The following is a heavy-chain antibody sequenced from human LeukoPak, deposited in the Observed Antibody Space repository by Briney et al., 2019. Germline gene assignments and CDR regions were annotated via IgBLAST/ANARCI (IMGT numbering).Heavy chain of an antibody. CDR1: GGSISSGGYS. V-gene: IGHV4-30-2*01. Sequence: SETLSLTCAVSGGSISSGGYSWSWIRQPPGKGLEWIGYIYHSGSTYYNPSLKSRVTISVDRSKNQFSLKLSSVTAADTAVYYCARYCGGDCSGARFDYWGQGTLVTVSS. D-gene: IGHD2-21*02. CDR3: ARYCGGDCSGARFDY. CDR2: IYHSGST. J-gene: IGHJ4*02.